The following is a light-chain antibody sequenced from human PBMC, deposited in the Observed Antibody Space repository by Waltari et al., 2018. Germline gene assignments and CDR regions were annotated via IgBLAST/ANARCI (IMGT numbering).Light chain of an antibody. J-gene: IGKJ1*01. CDR1: QNVRDY. V-gene: IGKV1-39*01. Sequence: VQMTQSPPSLSASVGDRVTITCRTSQNVRDYLNWYQQKPGKAPKLLIYAASNLQGGVPSRFSGSGSGTDFTLTITSLQPEDFATYYCQQSYRTPRTFGQGTKVEI. CDR2: AAS. CDR3: QQSYRTPRT.